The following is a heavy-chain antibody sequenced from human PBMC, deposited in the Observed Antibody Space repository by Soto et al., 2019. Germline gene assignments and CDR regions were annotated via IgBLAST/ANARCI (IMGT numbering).Heavy chain of an antibody. J-gene: IGHJ4*02. V-gene: IGHV3-33*01. CDR3: ARIDDYGDYVTDY. CDR1: GFTFNTHG. CDR2: IWYDGSQR. Sequence: VELVESGGGVVQPGGSLRLSCAASGFTFNTHGMHWVRQAPGKGLEWVAVIWYDGSQRYYADFVRGQFTISRDNSQNTLYLQMTSLRAEDTAVYYCARIDDYGDYVTDYWGQGALVTVSS. D-gene: IGHD4-17*01.